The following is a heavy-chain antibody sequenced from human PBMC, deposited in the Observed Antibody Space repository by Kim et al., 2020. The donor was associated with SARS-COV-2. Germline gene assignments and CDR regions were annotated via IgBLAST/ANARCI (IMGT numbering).Heavy chain of an antibody. CDR3: ASSGGNIPWYFDL. V-gene: IGHV4-59*02. J-gene: IGHJ2*01. CDR1: GGSVSSYY. D-gene: IGHD2-15*01. Sequence: SETLSLTCTVSGGSVSSYYWSWIRQPPGKGLEWIGYIYYSGSTNYNPSLKSRVTISVDTSKNQFSLKLSSVTAADTAVYYCASSGGNIPWYFDLWGRGTPVTVSS. CDR2: IYYSGST.